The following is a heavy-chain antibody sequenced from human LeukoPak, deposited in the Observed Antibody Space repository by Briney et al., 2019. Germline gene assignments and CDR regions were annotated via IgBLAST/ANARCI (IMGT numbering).Heavy chain of an antibody. CDR3: ARERFGVNWFDP. D-gene: IGHD3-10*01. V-gene: IGHV3-7*01. Sequence: GGSLRLSCAASGFTFSSYWMSWVRQAPGKGLEWVANIKQDGSEKYYVDSVKGRFTITRDNAKNSLYLQTNSLRAEDTAVYYCARERFGVNWFDPWGQGTLVTVSS. J-gene: IGHJ5*02. CDR2: IKQDGSEK. CDR1: GFTFSSYW.